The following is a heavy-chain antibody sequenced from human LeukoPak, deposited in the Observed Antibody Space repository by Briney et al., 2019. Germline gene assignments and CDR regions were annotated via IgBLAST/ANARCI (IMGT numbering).Heavy chain of an antibody. CDR2: IYYSGNT. Sequence: SETLSLTCSVSGGSISRYYWSWIRQPPAKGLEWIGYIYYSGNTYYNPSLKSRVTISVDTSKNQFSLKLSSVTAADTAVYYCARHTSRGTSGWYRVFDYWGQGTLVTVSS. V-gene: IGHV4-59*08. CDR3: ARHTSRGTSGWYRVFDY. D-gene: IGHD6-19*01. J-gene: IGHJ4*02. CDR1: GGSISRYY.